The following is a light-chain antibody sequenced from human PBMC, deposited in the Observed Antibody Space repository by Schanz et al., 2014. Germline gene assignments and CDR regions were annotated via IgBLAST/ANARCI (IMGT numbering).Light chain of an antibody. CDR3: SSYTSSSTRV. J-gene: IGLJ3*02. V-gene: IGLV2-14*03. Sequence: QSALIQPASVSGSPGQSITISCTGTSSDVGDNDYVSWYQHHPGKAPKLIIFDVRYRPSGVSNRFSGSKSANTASLTISGLQPEDEADFYCSSYTSSSTRVFGGGTKLTVL. CDR2: DVR. CDR1: SSDVGDNDY.